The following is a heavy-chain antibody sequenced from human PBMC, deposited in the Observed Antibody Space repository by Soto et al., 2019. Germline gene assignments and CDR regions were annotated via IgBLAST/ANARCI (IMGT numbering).Heavy chain of an antibody. V-gene: IGHV1-69*13. J-gene: IGHJ4*02. CDR2: IIPIFGTA. D-gene: IGHD1-26*01. CDR1: GGTFSSYA. CDR3: ARDLAKGGGSAGFDY. Sequence: SVKVSCKASGGTFSSYAISWVRQAPGQGLEWMGGIIPIFGTANYAQKFQGRVTITADESTSTAYMALTRLRSDDTAVYYCARDLAKGGGSAGFDYWGQGTLVTVSS.